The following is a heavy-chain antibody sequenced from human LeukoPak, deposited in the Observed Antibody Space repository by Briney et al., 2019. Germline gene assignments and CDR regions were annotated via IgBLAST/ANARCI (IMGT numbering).Heavy chain of an antibody. CDR3: ARDLSTGTIDY. CDR2: ISAYSGNT. V-gene: IGHV1-18*01. CDR1: GYXFTSYG. Sequence: ASVKVSCKASGYXFTSYGISWVRQAPGQGLEWMGWISAYSGNTNYAQKFQGRVTMTTDTSTSTAYMELRSLRSDDTAVYYCARDLSTGTIDYWGQGTLVTVSS. J-gene: IGHJ4*02. D-gene: IGHD1-1*01.